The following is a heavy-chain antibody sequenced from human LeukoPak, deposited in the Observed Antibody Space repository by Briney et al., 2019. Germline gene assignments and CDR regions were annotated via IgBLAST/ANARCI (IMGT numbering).Heavy chain of an antibody. Sequence: XGSLRLSCAASGFTFSSYAMSWVRQAPGKGLEWVSAISGSGGSTYYADSVKGRFTISRDNSKNTLYLTMNSLSAEATAVYYSEXSKYXXLLTGYYNPRPNYFAYWGQGTLVTVSS. CDR2: ISGSGGST. V-gene: IGHV3-23*01. J-gene: IGHJ4*02. D-gene: IGHD3-9*01. CDR3: EXSKYXXLLTGYYNPRPNYFAY. CDR1: GFTFSSYA.